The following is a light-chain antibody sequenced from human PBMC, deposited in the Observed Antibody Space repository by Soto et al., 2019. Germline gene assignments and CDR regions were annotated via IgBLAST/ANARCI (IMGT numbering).Light chain of an antibody. CDR3: QQYRGSSTT. CDR1: QNINNW. Sequence: DIQMTQSPSTLSASVGDRVTITCRASQNINNWLAWYQQKPGQAPKLLIYKASNLESGVPSRFSGSGSGTEFTLSISSLQPDDFATYYCQQYRGSSTTFGQGTKVEVK. J-gene: IGKJ1*01. V-gene: IGKV1-5*03. CDR2: KAS.